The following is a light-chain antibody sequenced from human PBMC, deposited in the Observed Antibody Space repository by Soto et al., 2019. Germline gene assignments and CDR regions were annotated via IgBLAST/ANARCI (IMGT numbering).Light chain of an antibody. J-gene: IGLJ3*02. Sequence: NFMLTQPHSVSESPGKTVTISCTRSSGSIASNYVQWYQQRPGSAPTTVIYEDNLRPSGVPDRFFGSIDSSSNSASLTISGLKTEDEADYYCQSYDSSNQVFGGGTKLTVL. CDR1: SGSIASNY. CDR2: EDN. V-gene: IGLV6-57*03. CDR3: QSYDSSNQV.